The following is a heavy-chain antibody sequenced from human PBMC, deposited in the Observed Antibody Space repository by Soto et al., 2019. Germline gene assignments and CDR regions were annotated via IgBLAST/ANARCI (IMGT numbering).Heavy chain of an antibody. CDR3: ARIENCSGGSCYLPWDYYYYGMDV. V-gene: IGHV1-69*13. D-gene: IGHD2-15*01. CDR1: GGTFSSYA. Sequence: SVKVSCKASGGTFSSYAISWVRQAPGQGLEWMGGIIPIFGTANYAQKFQGRVTITADESTSTAYMELSSLRSEDTAVYYCARIENCSGGSCYLPWDYYYYGMDVWGQGTTVTVSS. J-gene: IGHJ6*02. CDR2: IIPIFGTA.